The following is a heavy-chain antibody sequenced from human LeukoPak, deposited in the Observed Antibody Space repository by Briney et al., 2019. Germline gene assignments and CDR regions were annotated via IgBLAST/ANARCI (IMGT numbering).Heavy chain of an antibody. V-gene: IGHV3-48*03. J-gene: IGHJ4*02. CDR3: ARDLAPHTHYYGSGSYTDY. CDR1: GFTFSSYE. D-gene: IGHD3-10*01. Sequence: SGGSLRLSCAASGFTFSSYEMNWVRQAPGKGLEWVSYISSSGSTIYYADSVKGRFTISRDNAKNSLYLQMNSLRAEDTAVYYCARDLAPHTHYYGSGSYTDYWGQGTLVTVSS. CDR2: ISSSGSTI.